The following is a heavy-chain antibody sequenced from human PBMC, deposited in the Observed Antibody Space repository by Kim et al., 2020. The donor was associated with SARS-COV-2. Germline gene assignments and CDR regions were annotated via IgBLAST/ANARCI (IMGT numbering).Heavy chain of an antibody. J-gene: IGHJ4*02. CDR3: VSKGFGVFDY. Sequence: STYYADSVKGRFTISRDNSKNTLYLQMNSLRAEDTAVYYCVSKGFGVFDYWGQGTLVTVSS. CDR2: ST. V-gene: IGHV3-23*01. D-gene: IGHD3-16*01.